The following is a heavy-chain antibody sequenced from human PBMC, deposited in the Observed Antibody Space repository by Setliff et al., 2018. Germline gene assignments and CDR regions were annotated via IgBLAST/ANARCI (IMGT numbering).Heavy chain of an antibody. Sequence: PGGSLRLSCAVSGFTFRSYGMGWVRQAPGKGLEWVSAIIGSGGSSYYADSVKGRFTISRDNSKNTLYLQMNSLRAEDTAVYYCAKDARRSWYFFDYWGQGALVTVSS. V-gene: IGHV3-23*01. CDR2: IIGSGGSS. J-gene: IGHJ4*02. CDR1: GFTFRSYG. D-gene: IGHD6-13*01. CDR3: AKDARRSWYFFDY.